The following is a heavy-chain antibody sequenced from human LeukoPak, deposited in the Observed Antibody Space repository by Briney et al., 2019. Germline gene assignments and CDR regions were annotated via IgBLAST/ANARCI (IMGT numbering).Heavy chain of an antibody. V-gene: IGHV1-18*01. Sequence: ASVKVSCKASGGTFSSYAISWVRQAPGQGLEWMGWISAYNGNTNYAQKLQGRVTMTTDTSTSTAYMELRSLRSDDTAVYYCARIKPPSSVAGTIWGQGTLVTVSS. CDR2: ISAYNGNT. CDR3: ARIKPPSSVAGTI. J-gene: IGHJ4*02. D-gene: IGHD6-19*01. CDR1: GGTFSSYA.